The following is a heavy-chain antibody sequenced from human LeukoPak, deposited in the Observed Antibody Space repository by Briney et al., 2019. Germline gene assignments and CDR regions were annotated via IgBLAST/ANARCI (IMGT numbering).Heavy chain of an antibody. CDR2: ISAYNGNT. CDR3: ARGTYDILTGFLYYMDV. D-gene: IGHD3-9*01. V-gene: IGHV1-18*01. CDR1: GYTFTSYG. J-gene: IGHJ6*03. Sequence: EASVKVSCKASGYTFTSYGISWVRQAPGQGLEWMGWISAYNGNTNYAQKLQGRVTMTTDTSTSTAYMELRSLRSDDTAVYYCARGTYDILTGFLYYMDVWGKGTTVTVSS.